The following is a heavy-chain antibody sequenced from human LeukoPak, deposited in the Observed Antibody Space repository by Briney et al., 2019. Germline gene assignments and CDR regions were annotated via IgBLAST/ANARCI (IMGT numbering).Heavy chain of an antibody. V-gene: IGHV3-NL1*01. CDR3: ASRHCSGENCYAGPLDF. CDR2: SYSGGST. Sequence: PGGSLRLSCAASGFTFSSYGMHWVRQAPGKGLEWVSVSYSGGSTYYEDSVKGRFTVSSDVSKNTLYLQMNNLRGEDTAVYYCASRHCSGENCYAGPLDFWGQGIQVTVSS. D-gene: IGHD2-8*02. CDR1: GFTFSSYG. J-gene: IGHJ4*02.